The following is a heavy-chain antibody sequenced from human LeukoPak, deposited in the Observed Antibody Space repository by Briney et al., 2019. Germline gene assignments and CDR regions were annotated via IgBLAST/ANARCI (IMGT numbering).Heavy chain of an antibody. V-gene: IGHV4-31*03. CDR1: GGSISSGGYY. D-gene: IGHD4-11*01. CDR2: IYYSGST. Sequence: PSETLSLTCTVSGGSISSGGYYWSWIRQHPGKGPEWIGYIYYSGSTYYNPSLKSRVTISVDTSKNQFSLKLSSVTAADTAVYYCARVGYSNYLLDYWGQGTLVTVSS. J-gene: IGHJ4*02. CDR3: ARVGYSNYLLDY.